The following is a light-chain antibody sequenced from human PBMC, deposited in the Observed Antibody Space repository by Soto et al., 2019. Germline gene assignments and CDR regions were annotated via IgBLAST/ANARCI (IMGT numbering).Light chain of an antibody. J-gene: IGLJ1*01. CDR1: SSDVGGYNY. CDR3: NSYTTSNTRQIV. CDR2: DVS. Sequence: QSVLTQPASVYGSAGQSITISCKGTSSDVGGYNYVSWYQQHPGKAPKFMIYDVSNRPSGVSTRFSGSKSGNTASLTISGLQAEDEADYYCNSYTTSNTRQIVFGTGTKVTVL. V-gene: IGLV2-14*01.